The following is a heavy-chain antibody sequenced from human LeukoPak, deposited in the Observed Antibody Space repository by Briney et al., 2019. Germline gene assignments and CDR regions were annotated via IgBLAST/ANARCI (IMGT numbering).Heavy chain of an antibody. CDR1: GGSISSSSYY. CDR2: NYYSGIP. V-gene: IGHV4-61*01. D-gene: IGHD6-13*01. J-gene: IGHJ4*02. Sequence: PSETLSLTCTVSGGSISSSSYYWRWVRQPPGKGLEWYWYNYYSGIPNYNPSLTIRLTLSEYTAQTQFSLKLSAVTAADTTVYFCARGTRPHGYSSRWYVLYYWGQGTLVTVSS. CDR3: ARGTRPHGYSSRWYVLYY.